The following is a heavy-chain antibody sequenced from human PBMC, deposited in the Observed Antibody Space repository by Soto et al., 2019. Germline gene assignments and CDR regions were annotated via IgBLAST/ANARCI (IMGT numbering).Heavy chain of an antibody. Sequence: PGGSLRLSCTASGFTFSSYAMTWVRQAPGKGLEWVSTISDSGGSTYYADSVKGRSTISRDNSKNTLYLQMNSLRAEDTAVYYCAKPRSGWYKGHFDYWGQGTLVTVSS. CDR2: ISDSGGST. D-gene: IGHD6-19*01. CDR3: AKPRSGWYKGHFDY. J-gene: IGHJ4*02. V-gene: IGHV3-23*01. CDR1: GFTFSSYA.